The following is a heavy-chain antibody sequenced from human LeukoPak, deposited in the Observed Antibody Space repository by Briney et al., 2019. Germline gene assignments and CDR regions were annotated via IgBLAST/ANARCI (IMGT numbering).Heavy chain of an antibody. CDR2: INHRGST. V-gene: IGHV4-34*01. Sequence: PSETLSLTCAVYGGSLSTNYWSWIRQPPGKGLEWIGRINHRGSTTYNPSLKSRVTISVDKSKNQFSLKLSSVTAADTAVYYCARDSRYDFWSGYYTLYYYYMDVWGKGTTVTVSS. CDR1: GGSLSTNY. D-gene: IGHD3-3*01. CDR3: ARDSRYDFWSGYYTLYYYYMDV. J-gene: IGHJ6*03.